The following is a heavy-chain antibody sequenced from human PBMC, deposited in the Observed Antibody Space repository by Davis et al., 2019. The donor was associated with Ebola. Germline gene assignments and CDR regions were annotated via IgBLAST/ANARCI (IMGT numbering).Heavy chain of an antibody. CDR2: IYPGDSDT. Sequence: PGGSLSLSCSVSGYSFTSYWIGWVSQMPGKGLEWMGIIYPGDSDTRYSPSFQGQVTISADKSISTAYQQRNSLKASDTAIYYCARPIHHFLSSPRTWFDPWGQGTRVTVSS. V-gene: IGHV5-51*01. D-gene: IGHD3-3*02. J-gene: IGHJ5*02. CDR1: GYSFTSYW. CDR3: ARPIHHFLSSPRTWFDP.